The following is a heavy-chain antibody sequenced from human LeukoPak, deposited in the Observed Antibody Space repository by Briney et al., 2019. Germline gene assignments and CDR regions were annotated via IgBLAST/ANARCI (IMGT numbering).Heavy chain of an antibody. D-gene: IGHD3-9*01. CDR1: GGSISSGGYY. CDR3: ARGNYDILTGYYGPVDY. CDR2: IYYSGST. J-gene: IGHJ4*02. V-gene: IGHV4-31*03. Sequence: SQTLSLTCTVSGGSISSGGYYWSWIRQHPGKGLEWIGYIYYSGSTYYNPSLKSRVTISVDTSKNQFSLKLSSVIAADTAVYYCARGNYDILTGYYGPVDYWGQGTLVTVSS.